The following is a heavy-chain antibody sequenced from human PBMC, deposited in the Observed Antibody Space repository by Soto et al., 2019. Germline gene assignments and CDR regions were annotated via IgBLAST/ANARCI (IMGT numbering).Heavy chain of an antibody. D-gene: IGHD2-2*01. Sequence: ASVTVSCKASGYTFTSYGISWVRQAPGQGLEWMGWISAYNGNTNYAQKLQGRVTMTTDTSTSTAYMELRSLRSDDTAVYYCARDPEPSPVPGSHPFDYWGQGTLVTVSS. CDR2: ISAYNGNT. J-gene: IGHJ4*02. CDR1: GYTFTSYG. CDR3: ARDPEPSPVPGSHPFDY. V-gene: IGHV1-18*01.